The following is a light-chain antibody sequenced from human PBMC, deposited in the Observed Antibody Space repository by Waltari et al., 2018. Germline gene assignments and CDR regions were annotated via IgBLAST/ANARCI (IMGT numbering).Light chain of an antibody. CDR2: DVN. J-gene: IGLJ3*02. V-gene: IGLV2-14*03. CDR1: RRVAGGYNR. CDR3: SSFTSSNSRQGV. Sequence: QSALTQPASVSGSPGQSITISSPVTRRVAGGYNRVSRYQQHPGKAPKLMSFDVNNRPSGVSDRFSGSKSGNAASLTISGLQTEDEADYYCSSFTSSNSRQGVFGGGTTVTVL.